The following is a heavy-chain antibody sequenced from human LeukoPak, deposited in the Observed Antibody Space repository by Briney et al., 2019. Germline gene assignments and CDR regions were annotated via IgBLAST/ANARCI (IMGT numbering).Heavy chain of an antibody. D-gene: IGHD6-25*01. CDR1: TFTFSTYA. Sequence: AGGSLRLSCAASTFTFSTYAMSWVRQAPGKGLEWVSAVSGSGGTTYYADSVKGRFAISRDNSQNTLYLQMNSLRAEDTAVYYCTKQSVSGYSSGWQWYFDLWGRGTLVTVSS. J-gene: IGHJ2*01. CDR3: TKQSVSGYSSGWQWYFDL. V-gene: IGHV3-23*01. CDR2: VSGSGGTT.